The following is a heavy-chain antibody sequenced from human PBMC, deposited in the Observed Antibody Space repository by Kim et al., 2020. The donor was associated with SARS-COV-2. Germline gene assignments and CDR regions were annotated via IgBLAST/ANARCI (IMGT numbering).Heavy chain of an antibody. CDR2: MYYSGST. V-gene: IGHV4-39*01. J-gene: IGHJ4*02. D-gene: IGHD2-2*01. CDR1: GGSISSGDHY. CDR3: ARLSFYCSSISCSPAASSYYFDY. Sequence: SETLSLTCTVSGGSISSGDHYWGWIRQPPGKGLEWIGSMYYSGSTYYNPSLKSRVTISIDTSKNQFSLKLSSVTAADTAMHYCARLSFYCSSISCSPAASSYYFDYWGQGTLVTVSS.